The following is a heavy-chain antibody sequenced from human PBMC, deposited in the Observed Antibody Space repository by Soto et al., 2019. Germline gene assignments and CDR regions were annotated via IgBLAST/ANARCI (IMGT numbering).Heavy chain of an antibody. J-gene: IGHJ4*02. Sequence: ASVKVSCKTSGYTFTGYYMHWVRQAPGQGFEWMGRISPKSGGTNYAQKFEGRVTMTWDTALKTAYMELSSLISEETAVYYCARPPGYISDWYYFDLWGQGTLVTVSS. CDR3: ARPPGYISDWYYFDL. V-gene: IGHV1-2*02. D-gene: IGHD3-9*01. CDR2: ISPKSGGT. CDR1: GYTFTGYY.